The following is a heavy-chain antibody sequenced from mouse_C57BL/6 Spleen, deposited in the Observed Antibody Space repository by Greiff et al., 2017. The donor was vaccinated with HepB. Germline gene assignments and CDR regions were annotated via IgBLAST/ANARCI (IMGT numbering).Heavy chain of an antibody. D-gene: IGHD1-1*01. Sequence: VQLQQSGSELRSPGSSVKLSCKDFDSEVFPIAYMSWVRQKPGHGFEWIGGILPSIGRTIYGEKFEDKATLDADTLSNTAYLELKSLTSEDSAIYYCARPITTVVAPYWYFDVWGTGTTVTVSS. CDR3: ARPITTVVAPYWYFDV. J-gene: IGHJ1*03. CDR2: ILPSIGRT. V-gene: IGHV15-2*01. CDR1: DSEVFPIAY.